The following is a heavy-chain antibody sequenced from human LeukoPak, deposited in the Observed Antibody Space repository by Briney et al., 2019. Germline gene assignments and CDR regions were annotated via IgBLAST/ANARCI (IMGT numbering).Heavy chain of an antibody. CDR2: IYFRGTT. D-gene: IGHD7-27*01. CDR3: ARSPGAPFDY. CDR1: GGSISSYY. Sequence: PSETLSLTCTVSGGSISSYYWSWIGQPPGKGLEWIGYIYFRGTTNYHPSIKSRVTISVDTSKNQFSLKLTSVTTADTAVYYCARSPGAPFDYWGQGSLVTVSS. V-gene: IGHV4-59*01. J-gene: IGHJ4*02.